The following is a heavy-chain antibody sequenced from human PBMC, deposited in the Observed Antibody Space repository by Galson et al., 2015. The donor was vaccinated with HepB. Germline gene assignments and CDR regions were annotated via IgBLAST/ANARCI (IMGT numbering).Heavy chain of an antibody. CDR2: IWYDGSNK. J-gene: IGHJ5*02. CDR1: GFTSSSYG. D-gene: IGHD3-3*01. CDR3: TRHPTTFYDFWSGHSDNWFDP. Sequence: SLRLSCAASGFTSSSYGMHWVRQAPGKGLEWVAGIWYDGSNKHYADSVKGRFTISRDNSKNTLYLQVNSLRAEDTALYYCTRHPTTFYDFWSGHSDNWFDPWGQGTLVIVSS. V-gene: IGHV3-33*01.